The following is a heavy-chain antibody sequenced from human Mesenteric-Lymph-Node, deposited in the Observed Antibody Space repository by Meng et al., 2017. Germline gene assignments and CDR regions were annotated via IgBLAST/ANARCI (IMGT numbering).Heavy chain of an antibody. CDR2: INPHTGGI. CDR1: GYTFTVYY. Sequence: QVQLVQSGAEVQKPGASVKVSCKASGYTFTVYYMHWVRQAPGQGLEWMGRINPHTGGINYAQELQGRVAMTRDTSISTAYMELSRLRTDDTAVYYCAKIGSNHQFDLWGQGTLVTVSS. V-gene: IGHV1-2*06. D-gene: IGHD4-11*01. CDR3: AKIGSNHQFDL. J-gene: IGHJ4*02.